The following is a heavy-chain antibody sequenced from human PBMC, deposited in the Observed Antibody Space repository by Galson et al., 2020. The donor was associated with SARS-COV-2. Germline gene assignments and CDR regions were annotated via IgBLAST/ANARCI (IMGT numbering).Heavy chain of an antibody. CDR1: GFTLSSYA. CDR2: ISGSGGST. V-gene: IGHV3-23*01. CDR3: AKDRIVGATSPDHDAFDS. J-gene: IGHJ3*02. D-gene: IGHD1-26*01. Sequence: GESLKISCAASGFTLSSYAMSWVRQAPGKGLEWVSAISGSGGSTYYADSVKGRFTISRDNSKNTLYLQMNSLRAEDTAVYYCAKDRIVGATSPDHDAFDSWGQGTMVTVSS.